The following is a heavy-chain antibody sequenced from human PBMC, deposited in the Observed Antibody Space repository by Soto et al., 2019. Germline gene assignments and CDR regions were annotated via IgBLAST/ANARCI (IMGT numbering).Heavy chain of an antibody. CDR2: ISYDGSNP. CDR3: AKRGGKLNFDY. J-gene: IGHJ4*02. D-gene: IGHD3-16*01. V-gene: IGHV3-30*18. CDR1: GFIFPNFG. Sequence: ESGGGVVQPGRSLRLSCAASGFIFPNFGMHWVRQAPGKGLEWVAVISYDGSNPYYADSVKGRFTITRDNSENTLYLQMNSLRAEDTAVYYCAKRGGKLNFDYWGRGTLVTVSS.